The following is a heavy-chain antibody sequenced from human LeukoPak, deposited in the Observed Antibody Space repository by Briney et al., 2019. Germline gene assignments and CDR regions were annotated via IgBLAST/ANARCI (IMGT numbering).Heavy chain of an antibody. CDR1: GYTFTSYG. D-gene: IGHD2-2*01. CDR3: ARGPVWYQLRNEGSGGYYYYYMDV. J-gene: IGHJ6*03. CDR2: ISAYNGNP. V-gene: IGHV1-18*01. Sequence: ASVKVSCTASGYTFTSYGLSWVRQAPGQGLEGMGWISAYNGNPKYAQKLQGRVTMIRNTSIGTAYMEMSSLRSEDTAVYYCARGPVWYQLRNEGSGGYYYYYMDVWGKGTTVTVSS.